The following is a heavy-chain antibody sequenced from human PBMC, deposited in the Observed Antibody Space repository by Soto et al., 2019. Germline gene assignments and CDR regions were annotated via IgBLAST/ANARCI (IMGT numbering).Heavy chain of an antibody. Sequence: QVQLVESGGGVVQPGRSLRLSCAASGFTFSSYSMHWVRQAPGKGLEWVAVTSYDGSNRYYADSVKGRFTISRDKSKNTVYLQINSLRDEDTAVYYCARDGGLPGGRYYYAMDVWGHGTTVTVSS. J-gene: IGHJ6*02. V-gene: IGHV3-30-3*01. CDR3: ARDGGLPGGRYYYAMDV. D-gene: IGHD3-16*01. CDR1: GFTFSSYS. CDR2: TSYDGSNR.